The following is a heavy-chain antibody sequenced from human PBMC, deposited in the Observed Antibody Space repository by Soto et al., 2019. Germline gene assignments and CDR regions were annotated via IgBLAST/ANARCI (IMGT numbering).Heavy chain of an antibody. D-gene: IGHD3-22*01. J-gene: IGHJ4*02. CDR1: GDSISSSSYY. CDR3: ARGGPSDSGYSDY. Sequence: SETLSLTCTVSGDSISSSSYYWDWIRQPPGKGLEWIASIYYTGNTYYNPSLQSRVTISVDTSKNQFSLKLSSVTAADTAVYYCARGGPSDSGYSDYWGQGTLVTVSS. V-gene: IGHV4-39*01. CDR2: IYYTGNT.